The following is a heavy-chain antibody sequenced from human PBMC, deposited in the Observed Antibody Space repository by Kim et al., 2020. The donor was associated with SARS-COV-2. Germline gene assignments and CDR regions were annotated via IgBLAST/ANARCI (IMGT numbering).Heavy chain of an antibody. D-gene: IGHD4-17*01. CDR1: GYSFTSYW. CDR3: ARYGTSSGRFADY. J-gene: IGHJ4*02. CDR2: IYPSDSDT. V-gene: IGHV5-51*01. Sequence: GESLKISCKGSGYSFTSYWIAWVRQMPGKGLEWMGIIYPSDSDTQYSPSFQGQVTISADKSNNTAFLQWHTLKASDTAMYYCARYGTSSGRFADYWGQGTLVTVSS.